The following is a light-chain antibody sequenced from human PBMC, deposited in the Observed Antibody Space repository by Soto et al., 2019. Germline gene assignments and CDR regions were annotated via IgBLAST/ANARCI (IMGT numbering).Light chain of an antibody. CDR3: QQYYGTSPLT. V-gene: IGKV4-1*01. J-gene: IGKJ4*01. Sequence: DIVMTHSPDSLAVSLGERATINCKSSQSLLYNSNNKNYLAWYPQKPGQPPKVLIFWASTRESGVPDRFSGSGSGTDFTLTISSLQAEDVAVYYCQQYYGTSPLTFGGGTKVDIK. CDR1: QSLLYNSNNKNY. CDR2: WAS.